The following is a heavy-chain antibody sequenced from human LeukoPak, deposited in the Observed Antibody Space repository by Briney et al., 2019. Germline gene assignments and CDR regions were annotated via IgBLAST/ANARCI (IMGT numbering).Heavy chain of an antibody. CDR1: GFTFSSYA. Sequence: GGSLRLSCAASGFTFSSYAMSWVRQAPGKGLEWVSAISGSGGSTYYADSVKGRFTISRDNSKNTLYLQMNRLRSDDTAVYYCASSGSGSYIFDYWGQGTLVTVSS. CDR2: ISGSGGST. V-gene: IGHV3-23*01. CDR3: ASSGSGSYIFDY. D-gene: IGHD3-10*01. J-gene: IGHJ4*02.